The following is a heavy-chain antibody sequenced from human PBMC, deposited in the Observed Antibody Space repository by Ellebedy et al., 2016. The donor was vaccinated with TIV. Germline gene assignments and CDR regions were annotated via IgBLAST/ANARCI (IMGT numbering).Heavy chain of an antibody. V-gene: IGHV3-11*05. J-gene: IGHJ3*01. CDR1: GFTFRSYW. Sequence: GESLKISCAASGFTFRSYWMHWVRQAPGKGLEWIAYISNSGTYTKYADSVKGRFTISRDNAENSLYLEMNSLRAEDTAIYFCARDPVGVGPAFDVWGQGTMVTVSS. CDR3: ARDPVGVGPAFDV. CDR2: ISNSGTYT. D-gene: IGHD4-23*01.